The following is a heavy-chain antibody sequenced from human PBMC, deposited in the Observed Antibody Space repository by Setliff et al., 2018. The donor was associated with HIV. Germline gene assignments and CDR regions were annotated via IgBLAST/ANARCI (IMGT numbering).Heavy chain of an antibody. J-gene: IGHJ3*02. V-gene: IGHV5-51*01. Sequence: GESLKISCTGSGYGFSNHWIGWVRQMPGRGLEWMGIIYPQDSDTRNSPSFEGHFTISADRSRNTGYLQWTALKASDTAMYYCARHTIDISLLVVQDPGPFDIWGRGTMVTVSS. CDR3: ARHTIDISLLVVQDPGPFDI. D-gene: IGHD3-10*01. CDR1: GYGFSNHW. CDR2: IYPQDSDT.